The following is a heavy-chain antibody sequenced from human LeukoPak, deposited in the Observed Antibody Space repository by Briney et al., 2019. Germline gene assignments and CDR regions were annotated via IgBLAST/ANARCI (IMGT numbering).Heavy chain of an antibody. CDR3: ARMGNPSTVTTDY. CDR2: IFYSGST. D-gene: IGHD4-17*01. Sequence: PETLSLTCTVSGGSMRSYYWSWIRQPPGKGLEWIGYIFYSGSTNYNPSLKSRVTISVDTSKNQFSLKLSSVTAADTAVYYCARMGNPSTVTTDYWGQGTLVTVSS. V-gene: IGHV4-59*08. CDR1: GGSMRSYY. J-gene: IGHJ4*02.